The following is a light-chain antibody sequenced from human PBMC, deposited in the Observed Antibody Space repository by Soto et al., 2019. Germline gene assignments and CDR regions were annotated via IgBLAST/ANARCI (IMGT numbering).Light chain of an antibody. J-gene: IGLJ2*01. Sequence: QSALTQPPSASGSPGQSVTISCTGTSSDIGEYNFVSWYQQHPGKAPKHMLYEVTKRPSGVPDRFSGSKSGNTASLTVSGLQADDESDYFCSSYATSNNVVFGGGTKVTVL. CDR1: SSDIGEYNF. CDR2: EVT. CDR3: SSYATSNNVV. V-gene: IGLV2-8*01.